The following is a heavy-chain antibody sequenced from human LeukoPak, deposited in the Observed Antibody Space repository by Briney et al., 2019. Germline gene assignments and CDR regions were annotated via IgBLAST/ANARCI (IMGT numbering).Heavy chain of an antibody. V-gene: IGHV5-51*01. Sequence: GESLKISCKCSGYSFTNYWIAWVRQMPGKCLEWMGIIYPGHSDTRYSPSFEGQITISVDKSITTAYLQWSSLKASDTAMYYCVRRTGNSFVDYWGQGTVVTVSS. D-gene: IGHD4-23*01. CDR2: IYPGHSDT. CDR1: GYSFTNYW. CDR3: VRRTGNSFVDY. J-gene: IGHJ4*02.